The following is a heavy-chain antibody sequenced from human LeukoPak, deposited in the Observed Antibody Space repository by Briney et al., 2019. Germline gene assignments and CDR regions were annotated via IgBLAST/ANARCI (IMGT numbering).Heavy chain of an antibody. J-gene: IGHJ4*02. Sequence: PGGSLRLSCAASGFTFSSYWMSWVRQAPGKGLEWVSAISGSGGSTYYADSVKGRFTISRDNSKNTLYLQMNSLRAEDTAVYYCAKSYVWGSYRPPFDYWGQGTLVTVSS. D-gene: IGHD3-16*02. CDR1: GFTFSSYW. CDR3: AKSYVWGSYRPPFDY. V-gene: IGHV3-23*01. CDR2: ISGSGGST.